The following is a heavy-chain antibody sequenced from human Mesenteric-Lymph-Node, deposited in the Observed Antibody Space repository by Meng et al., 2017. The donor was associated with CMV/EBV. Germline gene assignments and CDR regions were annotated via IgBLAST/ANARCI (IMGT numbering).Heavy chain of an antibody. Sequence: GESLKISCAASGFTFIKYPMHWVRQAPGRGLEYVSGISSNGHSIYYADSVKGRFTISRDDSKNTLYLQMGSLRAEDTALYYCAKDIMWEQLSGFAFWGQGTLVTVSS. CDR3: AKDIMWEQLSGFAF. CDR2: ISSNGHSI. J-gene: IGHJ4*02. D-gene: IGHD1-26*01. CDR1: GFTFIKYP. V-gene: IGHV3-64*02.